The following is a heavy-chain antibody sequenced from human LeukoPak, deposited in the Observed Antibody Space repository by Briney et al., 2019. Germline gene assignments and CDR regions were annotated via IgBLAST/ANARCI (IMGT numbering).Heavy chain of an antibody. CDR2: IYYTGST. CDR1: GGPIRSYY. V-gene: IGHV4-59*01. D-gene: IGHD2-15*01. Sequence: SETLSLTCSVSGGPIRSYYWSWIRQPPGKRLEWIGYIYYTGSTNYNPSLKSRVTVSIDTSKNQFSLKLSSVTAADTAVYYCVSQNRYCSGDSCYYYFDYWGQGTLVTVSS. J-gene: IGHJ4*02. CDR3: VSQNRYCSGDSCYYYFDY.